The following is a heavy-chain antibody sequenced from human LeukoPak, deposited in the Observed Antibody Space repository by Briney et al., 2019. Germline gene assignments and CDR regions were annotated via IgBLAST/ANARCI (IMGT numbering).Heavy chain of an antibody. D-gene: IGHD1-14*01. Sequence: SETLSLTRTVSGGSISSYYWSWIRQPAGKELAWIGRIYTSGSTNYNPSLKSRVTMSVDTSKNQFSLKLSSVTAADTAVYYCARERPRTDRFDYWGQGTLVTVSS. CDR1: GGSISSYY. CDR2: IYTSGST. J-gene: IGHJ4*02. CDR3: ARERPRTDRFDY. V-gene: IGHV4-4*07.